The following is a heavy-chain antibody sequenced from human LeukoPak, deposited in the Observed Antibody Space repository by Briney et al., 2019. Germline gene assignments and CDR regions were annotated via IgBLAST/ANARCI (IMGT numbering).Heavy chain of an antibody. CDR1: GGSISSYY. CDR3: ARFDPYDFWSGYGTGFDY. J-gene: IGHJ4*02. CDR2: TYYSGST. V-gene: IGHV4-59*01. D-gene: IGHD3-3*01. Sequence: PSETLSLNCTVPGGSISSYYWSWIRQPPGKGLEWIGYTYYSGSTNYNPSLKSRVTISVDTSKNQFSLKLSSVTAADTAVYYCARFDPYDFWSGYGTGFDYWGQGTLVTVSS.